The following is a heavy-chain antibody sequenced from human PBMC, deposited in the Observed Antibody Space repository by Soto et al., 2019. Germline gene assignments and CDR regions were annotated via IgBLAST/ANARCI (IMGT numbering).Heavy chain of an antibody. J-gene: IGHJ4*02. CDR1: GYSFISYW. Sequence: PGESLKISCKGSGYSFISYWISWVRQMPGKGLEWMGRIDPSDSYTNYSPSFQGHVTISADKSISTAYLQWSSLKASDTAMYYCARHSSPLYCSGGSCYSLSHYYFDYWGQGTLVTVSS. CDR3: ARHSSPLYCSGGSCYSLSHYYFDY. CDR2: IDPSDSYT. D-gene: IGHD2-15*01. V-gene: IGHV5-10-1*01.